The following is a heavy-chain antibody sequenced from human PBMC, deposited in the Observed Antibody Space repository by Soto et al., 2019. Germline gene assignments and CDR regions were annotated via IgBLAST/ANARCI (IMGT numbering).Heavy chain of an antibody. Sequence: EVQLVESGGGLVQPGESLRLSCAASGFTFSDHYMDLVRQAPGKGLELVGRTRRTAYSYTTEYVASVEGRFTISRDDSKNSLYLQMNSLKTEDTAVYYCARDRSGRYGYDYWGQGTLVTVSS. CDR1: GFTFSDHY. CDR3: ARDRSGRYGYDY. CDR2: TRRTAYSYTT. V-gene: IGHV3-72*01. D-gene: IGHD5-18*01. J-gene: IGHJ4*02.